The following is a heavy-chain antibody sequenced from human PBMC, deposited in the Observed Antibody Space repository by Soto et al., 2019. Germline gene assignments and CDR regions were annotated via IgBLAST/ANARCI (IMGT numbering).Heavy chain of an antibody. CDR1: GFTFSSYA. D-gene: IGHD5-12*01. V-gene: IGHV3-30-3*01. Sequence: QVQLVESGGGVVQPGRSLRLSCAASGFTFSSYAMHWVRQAPGKGLEWVAVISYDGSNKYYADSVKGRFTISRDNSKNTLYLQMNSLRAEDTAVYYCARNRVGDGYNSGDYLGQGTLVTVSS. CDR3: ARNRVGDGYNSGDY. CDR2: ISYDGSNK. J-gene: IGHJ4*02.